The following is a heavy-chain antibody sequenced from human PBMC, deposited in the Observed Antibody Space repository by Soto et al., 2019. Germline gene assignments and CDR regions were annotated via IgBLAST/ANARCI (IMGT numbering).Heavy chain of an antibody. Sequence: GESLKISCKGSGYSFTSYWIGWVRQMPGKGLEWMGIIYPGDSDTRYSPSFQGQVTISADKSINTAYLQWSSLKASDTAMYYCARQLEWLSPPFDPWGQGTLVTVSS. CDR1: GYSFTSYW. V-gene: IGHV5-51*01. D-gene: IGHD3-3*01. CDR3: ARQLEWLSPPFDP. CDR2: IYPGDSDT. J-gene: IGHJ5*02.